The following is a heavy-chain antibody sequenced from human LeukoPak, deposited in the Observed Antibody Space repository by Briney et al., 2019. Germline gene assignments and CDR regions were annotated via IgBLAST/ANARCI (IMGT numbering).Heavy chain of an antibody. D-gene: IGHD5-12*01. CDR3: ARERPYSGYESYYFDY. CDR1: GGSISSGGYS. CDR2: IYHSGST. Sequence: PSETLSLTCAVSGGSISSGGYSWSWIRQPPGKGLVWIGYIYHSGSTYYNPSLRSRVTISVDRSKNQFSLKLSSVTAADTAVYYCARERPYSGYESYYFDYWGQGTLVTVSS. V-gene: IGHV4-30-2*01. J-gene: IGHJ4*02.